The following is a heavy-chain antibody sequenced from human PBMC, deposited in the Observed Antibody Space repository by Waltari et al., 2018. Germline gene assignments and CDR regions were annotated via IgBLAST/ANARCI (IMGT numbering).Heavy chain of an antibody. CDR1: GGTFSSYA. D-gene: IGHD6-19*01. J-gene: IGHJ6*02. CDR3: ARAVRQWLVIGSGYYYGMDV. Sequence: QVQLVQSGAEVKKPGSSVKVSCKASGGTFSSYAISWVRQAPGQGLGWMGGMSHILGTANDAQKLQGRGTITADESTSTAYMELSSLRSEDTAVYYCARAVRQWLVIGSGYYYGMDVWGQGTTVTVSS. CDR2: MSHILGTA. V-gene: IGHV1-69*01.